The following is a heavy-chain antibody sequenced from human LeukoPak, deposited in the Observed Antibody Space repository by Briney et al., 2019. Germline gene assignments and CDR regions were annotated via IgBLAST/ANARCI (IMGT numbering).Heavy chain of an antibody. Sequence: GGSLRLSCAASGFTFSSYAMSWVRQAPGKGLEWISAISGSGGSTYYADSVKGRFTISRDNSKNTLYLQMNSLRAEDTAVYYCAKDPLYYYDSNGYFDCWGQGTLVTVSS. CDR2: ISGSGGST. CDR1: GFTFSSYA. J-gene: IGHJ4*02. V-gene: IGHV3-23*01. D-gene: IGHD3-22*01. CDR3: AKDPLYYYDSNGYFDC.